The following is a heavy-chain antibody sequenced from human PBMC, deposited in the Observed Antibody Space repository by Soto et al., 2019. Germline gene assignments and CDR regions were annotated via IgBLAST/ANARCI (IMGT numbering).Heavy chain of an antibody. V-gene: IGHV1-69*08. CDR3: ARDVGLGPVTVSTHVDY. CDR2: IIPILDIA. D-gene: IGHD4-17*01. CDR1: GGTFSNYT. J-gene: IGHJ4*02. Sequence: QVQLVQSGAEVKKPGTSVKDSCKASGGTFSNYTITWVRQAPGQGLEWMGRIIPILDIANYAKKFQGRVTITVDKSTSTAYMELSSLRSEDTAVYYCARDVGLGPVTVSTHVDYWGQGTLVIVSS.